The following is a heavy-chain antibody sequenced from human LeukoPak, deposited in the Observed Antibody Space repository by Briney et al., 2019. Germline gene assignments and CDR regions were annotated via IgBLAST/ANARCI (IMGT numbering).Heavy chain of an antibody. CDR2: IYYSGST. J-gene: IGHJ4*02. V-gene: IGHV4-30-4*01. Sequence: PSETLSLTCTVSGGSISSGDYYWSWIRQPPGKGLEWIGYIYYSGSTYYNPSLKSRVTISVDTSKNQFSLKLSSVTAADTAVYYCARELAPDSSGYLSYYFDYWGQGTLVTVSS. D-gene: IGHD3-22*01. CDR3: ARELAPDSSGYLSYYFDY. CDR1: GGSISSGDYY.